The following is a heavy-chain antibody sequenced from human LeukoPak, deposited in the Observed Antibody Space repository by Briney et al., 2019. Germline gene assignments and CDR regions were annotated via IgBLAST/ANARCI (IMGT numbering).Heavy chain of an antibody. Sequence: PSETLSLTCTVSGGSISSYYWSWIRQPPGKGLEWIGYIYYSGSTNYNPPLKSRVTISVDTCKNQCSLKLSSVTAADTAVYYCASSHSVWTSFDYWGQGTLVTASS. CDR1: GGSISSYY. J-gene: IGHJ4*02. CDR3: ASSHSVWTSFDY. D-gene: IGHD3/OR15-3a*01. CDR2: IYYSGST. V-gene: IGHV4-59*01.